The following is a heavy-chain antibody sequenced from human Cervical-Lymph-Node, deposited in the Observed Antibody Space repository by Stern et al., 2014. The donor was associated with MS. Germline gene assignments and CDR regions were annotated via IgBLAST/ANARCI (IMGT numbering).Heavy chain of an antibody. CDR3: AREIQLTRGWGPYYLDY. J-gene: IGHJ4*02. Sequence: MQLVESGGGVVQPGKSLRLSCATSGFLFRTYGMHWVRQAPGKGLEWVAVIWYDGSKKYYADSVEGRFTVSRDDSRDTLYLQMNNLGAEDTAVYYCAREIQLTRGWGPYYLDYWGQGTLVTVSS. D-gene: IGHD6-19*01. CDR1: GFLFRTYG. CDR2: IWYDGSKK. V-gene: IGHV3-33*01.